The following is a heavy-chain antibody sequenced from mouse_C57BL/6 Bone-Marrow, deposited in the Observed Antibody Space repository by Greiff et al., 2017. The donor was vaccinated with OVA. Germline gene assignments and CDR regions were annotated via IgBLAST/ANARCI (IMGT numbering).Heavy chain of an antibody. J-gene: IGHJ3*01. Sequence: QVTLKESGPGILQPSQTLSLTCSFSGFSLSTFGMGVGWIRQPSGKGLEWLAHIWWDADKYYNPALKRRPTISKDTSKNQIFLKIANVDTADTATYYCARKPFYYYGSSYSWFAYWGQGTLVTVSA. V-gene: IGHV8-8*01. D-gene: IGHD1-1*01. CDR1: GFSLSTFGMG. CDR3: ARKPFYYYGSSYSWFAY. CDR2: IWWDADK.